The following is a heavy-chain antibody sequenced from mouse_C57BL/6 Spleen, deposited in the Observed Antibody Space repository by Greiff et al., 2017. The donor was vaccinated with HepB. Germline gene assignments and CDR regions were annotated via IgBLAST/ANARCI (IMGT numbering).Heavy chain of an antibody. D-gene: IGHD2-4*01. CDR3: ARDRYDYDPAWFAY. Sequence: DVKLQESGPGLVKPSQSLSLTCSVTGYSITSGYYWNWIRQFPGNKLEWMGYISYDGSNNYNPSLKNRISITRDTSKNQFFLKLNSVTTEDTATYYCARDRYDYDPAWFAYWGQGTLVTVSA. V-gene: IGHV3-6*01. J-gene: IGHJ3*01. CDR2: ISYDGSN. CDR1: GYSITSGYY.